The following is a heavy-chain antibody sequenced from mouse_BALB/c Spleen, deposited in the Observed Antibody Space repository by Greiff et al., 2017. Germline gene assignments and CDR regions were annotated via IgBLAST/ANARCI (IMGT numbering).Heavy chain of an antibody. Sequence: EVHLVESGGGLVQPGGSRKLSCAASGFTFSSFGMHWVRQSPEKGLEWVAYISSGSSTIYYADTVKGRFTISRDNPKNTLFLQMTSLRSEDTAMYYCARCPFYYGNPCDARDYWGQGTSVTVSS. J-gene: IGHJ4*01. CDR2: ISSGSSTI. V-gene: IGHV5-17*02. CDR3: ARCPFYYGNPCDARDY. CDR1: GFTFSSFG. D-gene: IGHD2-1*01.